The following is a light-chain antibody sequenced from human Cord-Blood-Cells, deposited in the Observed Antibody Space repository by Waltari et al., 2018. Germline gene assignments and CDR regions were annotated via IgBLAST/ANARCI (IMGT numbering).Light chain of an antibody. V-gene: IGLV3-19*01. J-gene: IGLJ2*01. Sequence: SSELTQDPAVSVALGQTVRITCQGDSLRSYYASWYQQKPGQAPVLVIYGKNNRPSRIPDRVSGSSSGKTASLTITGAQAEDEADYYCNSRDSSGNQVVFGGGTKLTVL. CDR2: GKN. CDR3: NSRDSSGNQVV. CDR1: SLRSYY.